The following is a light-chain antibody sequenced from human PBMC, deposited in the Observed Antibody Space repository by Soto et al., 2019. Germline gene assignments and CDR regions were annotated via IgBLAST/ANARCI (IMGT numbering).Light chain of an antibody. CDR3: MQARQTLMYT. CDR1: QSLLQSNGYSY. CDR2: LGS. V-gene: IGKV2-28*01. J-gene: IGKJ2*01. Sequence: DIVMTQSPLSLPVTPGEPASISCTSSQSLLQSNGYSYLDWYLQKPGQSPQLLIYLGSNRASGVPDRFSGSGSGTDCTLKISRVEAEDVGVYYCMQARQTLMYTFGQGTKLEIK.